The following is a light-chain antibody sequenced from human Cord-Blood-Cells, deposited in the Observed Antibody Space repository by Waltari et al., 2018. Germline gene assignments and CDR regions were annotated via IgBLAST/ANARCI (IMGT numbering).Light chain of an antibody. J-gene: IGLJ2*01. V-gene: IGLV2-14*01. Sequence: TISCTGTSSDVGGYNYVSWYQQHPGKAPKLMIYEVSNRPSGVSNRFSGSKSGNTASLTISGLQAEDEADYYCSSYTSSSTVVFGGGTKLTVL. CDR3: SSYTSSSTVV. CDR2: EVS. CDR1: SSDVGGYNY.